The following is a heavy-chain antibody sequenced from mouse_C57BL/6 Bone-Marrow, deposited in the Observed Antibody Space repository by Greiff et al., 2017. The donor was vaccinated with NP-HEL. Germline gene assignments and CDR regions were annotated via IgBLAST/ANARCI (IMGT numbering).Heavy chain of an antibody. CDR2: IDPSDSET. Sequence: QVQLQQPGAELVKPGASVKMSCKASGYTFTSYWMHWVKQRPIQGLEWIGNIDPSDSETHYNQKFKDKATLTVDKSSSTAYMQLSSLTSEDSAVYYCAREGFITTVVATEGYYFDYWGQGTTLTVSS. J-gene: IGHJ2*01. D-gene: IGHD1-1*01. CDR1: GYTFTSYW. CDR3: AREGFITTVVATEGYYFDY. V-gene: IGHV1-52*01.